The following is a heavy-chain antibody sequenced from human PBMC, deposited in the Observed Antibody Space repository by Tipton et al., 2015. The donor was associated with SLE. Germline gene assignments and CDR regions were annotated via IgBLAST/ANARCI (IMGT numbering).Heavy chain of an antibody. J-gene: IGHJ3*02. CDR2: INHSGST. V-gene: IGHV4-34*01. CDR1: RGSFSGYY. D-gene: IGHD1-26*01. Sequence: LRLSCAVYRGSFSGYYWSWIRQPPGKGLEWIGEINHSGSTNYNPSLKSRVTISVDTSKNQFSLKLSSVTAADTAVYYCARLDYSGSLGAFDIWGQGTMVTVSS. CDR3: ARLDYSGSLGAFDI.